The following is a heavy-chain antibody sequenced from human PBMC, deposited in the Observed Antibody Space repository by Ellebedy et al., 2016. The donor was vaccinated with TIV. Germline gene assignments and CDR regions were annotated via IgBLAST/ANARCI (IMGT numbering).Heavy chain of an antibody. J-gene: IGHJ6*02. D-gene: IGHD3-10*01. CDR2: ISGSGGST. CDR1: GFTFSSYA. Sequence: PGGSLRLSCAASGFTFSSYAMSWVRQAPGKGLEWVSAISGSGGSTYYADSVKGRITISRDNSKNTLYLQMNSLRAEDTAVYYCSKAEPPQIWFGELLGTSNVYYGMDVWGQGTTVTVSS. V-gene: IGHV3-23*01. CDR3: SKAEPPQIWFGELLGTSNVYYGMDV.